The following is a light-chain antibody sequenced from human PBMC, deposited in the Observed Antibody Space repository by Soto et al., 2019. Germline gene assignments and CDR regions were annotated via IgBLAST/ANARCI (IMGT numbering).Light chain of an antibody. V-gene: IGKV1-5*01. CDR3: QQYNNYWT. Sequence: DIEMTQSPSTLSASIGDGVTITCRASESISSWLAWYQQKPGKAPKLLIYYASSLEIGFPSRFSGSGSATEFTLTISSLQPDDFATYYCQQYNNYWTFGQGTKVDIK. CDR1: ESISSW. CDR2: YAS. J-gene: IGKJ1*01.